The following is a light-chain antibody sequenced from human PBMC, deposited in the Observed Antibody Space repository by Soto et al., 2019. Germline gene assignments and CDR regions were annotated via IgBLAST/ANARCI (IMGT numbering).Light chain of an antibody. J-gene: IGKJ1*01. CDR2: AAS. CDR1: QSISNY. Sequence: DLQMTQSPSSLSASVGDRVTITCRASQSISNYLNWYQQKPGKAPKLLIYAASSLQSGVPSRFSGSGSGTDFTLTINSLQPEDFATYYCQQSYSTPRTFGQGTKVEIK. V-gene: IGKV1-39*01. CDR3: QQSYSTPRT.